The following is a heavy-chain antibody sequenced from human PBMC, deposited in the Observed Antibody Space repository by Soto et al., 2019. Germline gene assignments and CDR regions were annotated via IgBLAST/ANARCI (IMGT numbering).Heavy chain of an antibody. D-gene: IGHD5-12*01. CDR3: VREGRGSFDF. J-gene: IGHJ3*01. CDR1: GFTFSTFA. V-gene: IGHV3-33*01. CDR2: IWPDGNDK. Sequence: QVQLVESGGGVVQPGRSLRLSCTTSGFTFSTFALHWVRQAPGKGLEWVAIIWPDGNDKYYGDSVKGRFSISSDNSKNMVSLQMSSLTADDTAIYYCVREGRGSFDFWGRGTMVTVSS.